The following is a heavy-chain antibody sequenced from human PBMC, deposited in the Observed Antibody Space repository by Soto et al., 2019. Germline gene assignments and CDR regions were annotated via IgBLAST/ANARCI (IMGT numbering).Heavy chain of an antibody. CDR3: VRDMAPRNYHGSGYYGF. CDR2: IWYDGSNR. D-gene: IGHD3-22*01. Sequence: QVQLVESGGGVVQPGRSLRLSCAASGFTFSSYGMHWVRQAPGKGLERVAGIWYDGSNRYYGDSVKGRFTISRDNSTNTLYLQRNSLRVDDTAVYYWVRDMAPRNYHGSGYYGFWGQGTLVTVSS. CDR1: GFTFSSYG. J-gene: IGHJ4*02. V-gene: IGHV3-33*01.